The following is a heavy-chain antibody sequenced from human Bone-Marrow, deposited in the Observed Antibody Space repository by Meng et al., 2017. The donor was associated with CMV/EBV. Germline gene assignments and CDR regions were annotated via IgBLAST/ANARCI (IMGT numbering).Heavy chain of an antibody. D-gene: IGHD6-19*01. CDR3: ATGVADFEY. V-gene: IGHV1-8*01. CDR2: MNPNSGNT. Sequence: QVQLVELGAEVKKPGASVKSSCKASGYTFTSYDINSVRQAAGQGLEWMGWMNPNSGNTDYAQKFQGRVTMTRNISKSTAYMDLSSLRSEDTAVYYCATGVADFEYWGQGTLVTVSS. J-gene: IGHJ4*02. CDR1: GYTFTSYD.